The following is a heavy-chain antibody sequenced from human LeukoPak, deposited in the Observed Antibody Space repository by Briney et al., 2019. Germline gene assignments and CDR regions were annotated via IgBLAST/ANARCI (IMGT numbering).Heavy chain of an antibody. CDR1: GGTFSSYA. CDR3: AREDMYYYDSSGYYYFDY. CDR2: IIPIFGTA. D-gene: IGHD3-22*01. V-gene: IGHV1-69*05. Sequence: EASVKVSCKASGGTFSSYAISWVRQAPGQGLEWMGRIIPIFGTANHAQKFQGRVTITTDESTSTAYMELSSLRSEDTAVYYCAREDMYYYDSSGYYYFDYWGQGTLVTVSS. J-gene: IGHJ4*02.